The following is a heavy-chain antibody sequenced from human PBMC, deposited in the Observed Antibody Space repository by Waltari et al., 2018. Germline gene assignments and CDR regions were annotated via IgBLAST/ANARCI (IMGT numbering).Heavy chain of an antibody. CDR2: INQEGSDK. CDR3: ARDFEYTGSYGAFDM. J-gene: IGHJ3*02. Sequence: VQLVESGGGLVQPGGSLRLSCGASGFTFSRYWMSWVRQAPGEGLEWVAKINQEGSDKYDVDSVKGRLTISRDNAKDSLYLQMNGLRAEDTAIYYCARDFEYTGSYGAFDMWGQGTMVTVSS. D-gene: IGHD1-26*01. V-gene: IGHV3-7*01. CDR1: GFTFSRYW.